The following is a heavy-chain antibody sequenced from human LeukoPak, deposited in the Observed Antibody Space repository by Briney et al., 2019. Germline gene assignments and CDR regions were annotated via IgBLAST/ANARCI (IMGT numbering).Heavy chain of an antibody. J-gene: IGHJ4*02. CDR1: GFTLSSYG. Sequence: GRSLRLSCAASGFTLSSYGMHWVRQAPGKGLEWVAVISYDGSNKYYADSVKGRFTISRDNSKNTLYLQMNSLRAEDTAVYYCARGGSMVYWGQGTLVTVSS. D-gene: IGHD2-2*01. CDR2: ISYDGSNK. CDR3: ARGGSMVY. V-gene: IGHV3-30*03.